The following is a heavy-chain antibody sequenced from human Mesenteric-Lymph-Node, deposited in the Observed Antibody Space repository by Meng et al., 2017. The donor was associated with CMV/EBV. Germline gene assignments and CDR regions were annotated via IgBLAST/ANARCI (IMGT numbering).Heavy chain of an antibody. CDR1: GFTLDDYA. D-gene: IGHD3-3*02. CDR3: ARDLPGTIREDHYDGMDV. V-gene: IGHV3-9*01. CDR2: ISWNSGSI. J-gene: IGHJ6*02. Sequence: SLKISCAASGFTLDDYAMHWVRQAPGKGLEWVSGISWNSGSIGYADSVKGRFTISRDNAKNTLYLQMNSLRAEDTAVYYCARDLPGTIREDHYDGMDVWGPGTTVTVSS.